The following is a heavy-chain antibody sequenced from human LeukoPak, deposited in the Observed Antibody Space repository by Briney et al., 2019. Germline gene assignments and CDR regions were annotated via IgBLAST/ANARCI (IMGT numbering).Heavy chain of an antibody. J-gene: IGHJ4*02. CDR2: ISSSSSTI. D-gene: IGHD3-10*01. CDR3: ASSYYYGSGSYYPMIDY. V-gene: IGHV3-48*01. CDR1: GFTFSSYS. Sequence: GGSLRLSCAASGFTFSSYSMNWVRQAPGRGLEWVSYISSSSSTIYYADSVKGRFTISRDNDKNSLYLHMYSLSAEDTAVYYCASSYYYGSGSYYPMIDYWGQGTLVTVSS.